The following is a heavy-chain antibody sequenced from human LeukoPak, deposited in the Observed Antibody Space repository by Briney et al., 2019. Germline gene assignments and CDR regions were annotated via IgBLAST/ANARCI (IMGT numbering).Heavy chain of an antibody. CDR1: GFTVSSNY. Sequence: AGGSLRLSCAASGFTVSSNYMSWVRQAPGKGLEWVLVIYSGGSTYYADSVKGRFTISRDNSKNTLYLQMNSLRAEDTAVYYCARAALGYCSSTSCGLFDYWGQGTLVTVSS. V-gene: IGHV3-53*01. CDR3: ARAALGYCSSTSCGLFDY. CDR2: IYSGGST. J-gene: IGHJ4*02. D-gene: IGHD2-2*01.